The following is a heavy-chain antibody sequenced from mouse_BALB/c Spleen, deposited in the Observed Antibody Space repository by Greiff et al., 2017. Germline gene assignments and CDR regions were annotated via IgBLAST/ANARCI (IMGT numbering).Heavy chain of an antibody. Sequence: DVKLVESGGGLVQPGGSLRLSCATSGFTFTDYYMSWVRQPPGKALEWLGFIRNKANGYTTEYSASVKGRFTISRDNSQSILYLHMNTLRAEDSATYYCARGGHYFDYWGQGTTLTVSS. CDR1: GFTFTDYY. V-gene: IGHV7-3*02. J-gene: IGHJ2*01. CDR3: ARGGHYFDY. CDR2: IRNKANGYTT.